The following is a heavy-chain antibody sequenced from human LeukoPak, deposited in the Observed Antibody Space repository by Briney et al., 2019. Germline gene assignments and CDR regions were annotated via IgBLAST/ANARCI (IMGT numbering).Heavy chain of an antibody. V-gene: IGHV3-30*02. J-gene: IGHJ4*02. D-gene: IGHD2-2*01. CDR2: IRYDGSNK. CDR1: GFTFSSYG. Sequence: GGSLRLSCAASGFTFSSYGMHWVRQAPGKGLEWVAFIRYDGSNKYYADSVKGRFTISRDNSKNTLYLQMNSLRAEDTAVYYCAKDLRGYCSSTSCYLLDYWGQGTLVTVSS. CDR3: AKDLRGYCSSTSCYLLDY.